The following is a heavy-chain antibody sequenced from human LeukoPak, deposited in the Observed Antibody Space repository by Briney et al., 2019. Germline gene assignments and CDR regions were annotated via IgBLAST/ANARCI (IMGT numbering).Heavy chain of an antibody. CDR2: IKQDGSEK. D-gene: IGHD3/OR15-3a*01. Sequence: GGTLRLSCAASGFTFGDTWMNWVRQVPGQGLEWVANIKQDGSEKFYVASVKGRFTISRDNGKSSLYLQMNSLRAEDTALYYCATSYDMGWLIGYWGQGTLVTVSS. V-gene: IGHV3-7*03. CDR1: GFTFGDTW. CDR3: ATSYDMGWLIGY. J-gene: IGHJ4*02.